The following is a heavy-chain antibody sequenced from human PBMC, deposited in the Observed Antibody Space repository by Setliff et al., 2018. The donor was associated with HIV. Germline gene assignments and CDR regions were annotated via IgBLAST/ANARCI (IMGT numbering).Heavy chain of an antibody. CDR1: GFSISIYS. Sequence: PGGSLRLSCAASGFSISIYSMNWVRQAPGKGLEWLSFISSRGVTIYYADSVKGRFTISRDYSKNMVYLQMSSLRAEDSAVYYCVKSASWDLRGWLHWGQGTPVTVSS. V-gene: IGHV3-48*01. CDR3: VKSASWDLRGWLH. CDR2: ISSRGVTI. J-gene: IGHJ4*02. D-gene: IGHD6-19*01.